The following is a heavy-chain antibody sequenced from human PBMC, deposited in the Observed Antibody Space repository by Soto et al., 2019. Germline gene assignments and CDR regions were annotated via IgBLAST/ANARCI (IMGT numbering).Heavy chain of an antibody. CDR3: ARGYCSGGSCQNYFDY. Sequence: GGSLRLSCAASGFTFSSYDMHWVRQATGKGLEWVSAIGTAGDTYYPGSVKGRFTISRENAKNSLYLQMNSLRAGDTAVYYCARGYCSGGSCQNYFDYWGQGTLVTVSS. CDR1: GFTFSSYD. CDR2: IGTAGDT. D-gene: IGHD2-15*01. V-gene: IGHV3-13*01. J-gene: IGHJ4*02.